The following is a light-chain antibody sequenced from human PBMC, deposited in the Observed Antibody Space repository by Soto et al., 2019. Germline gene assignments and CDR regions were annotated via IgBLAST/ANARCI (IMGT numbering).Light chain of an antibody. CDR1: QSVSSSY. J-gene: IGKJ4*01. CDR2: GAS. V-gene: IGKV3-20*01. Sequence: EIVLTQSPGTLSLSPGERATLSCRASQSVSSSYLAWYQQKPGQAPRLLIYGASSRATGIPDRFSGSGSGTDFTLTISSLRPEDFATYYCQQSYGIPPVTFGGGTKVEIK. CDR3: QQSYGIPPVT.